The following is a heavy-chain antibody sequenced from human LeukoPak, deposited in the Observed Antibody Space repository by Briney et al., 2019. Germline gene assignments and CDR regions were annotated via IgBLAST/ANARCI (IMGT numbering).Heavy chain of an antibody. D-gene: IGHD3-9*01. CDR3: GRTIGMDV. J-gene: IGHJ6*02. V-gene: IGHV3-30*03. Sequence: VGAPRLSCAASGVTFSSYGMHRVRPAPGKGLEWVAVISYDGSNKYYADSVKGRFTISRDNSKNTLYLQMNSLRAEDTAVYYCGRTIGMDVWGQGTTVTVSS. CDR2: ISYDGSNK. CDR1: GVTFSSYG.